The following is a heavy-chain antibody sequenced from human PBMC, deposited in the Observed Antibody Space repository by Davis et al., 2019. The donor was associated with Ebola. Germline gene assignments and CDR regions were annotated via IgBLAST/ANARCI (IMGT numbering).Heavy chain of an antibody. D-gene: IGHD6-19*01. J-gene: IGHJ4*02. CDR3: ARGGAVAATFDY. V-gene: IGHV3-74*01. CDR2: ISSDGSST. Sequence: GESLKISCAASGFTFSSYWMHWVRQAPGKGLVWVSRISSDGSSTSYADSVKGRCTISRDNAKNSLFLQMNSLRAEDTAVYYCARGGAVAATFDYWGQGTLVTVSS. CDR1: GFTFSSYW.